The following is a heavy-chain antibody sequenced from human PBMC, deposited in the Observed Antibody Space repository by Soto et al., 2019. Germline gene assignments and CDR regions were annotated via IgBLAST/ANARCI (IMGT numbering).Heavy chain of an antibody. CDR3: ARGDYYDSSGYPI. J-gene: IGHJ4*02. CDR2: IYPGDSDT. V-gene: IGHV5-51*01. D-gene: IGHD3-22*01. CDR1: GYSFTSYW. Sequence: SGESLKISCKTSGYSFTSYWIGWVRQMPGKGMEWMGIIYPGDSDTRYSPSFQGQVTISADKSISTAYLQWSSLKASDTAMYYCARGDYYDSSGYPIWGQGTQVTVSS.